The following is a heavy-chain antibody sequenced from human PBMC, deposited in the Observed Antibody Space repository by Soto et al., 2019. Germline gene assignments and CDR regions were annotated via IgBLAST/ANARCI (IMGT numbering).Heavy chain of an antibody. J-gene: IGHJ4*02. CDR1: GFNFKKFA. V-gene: IGHV3-23*01. CDR2: ISCCGGST. CDR3: AKADGEQWRVPHLEN. Sequence: EVQLLESGGGVVQPGGSLRLSCVASGFNFKKFAMAWVRQAPGEGLEWVSGISCCGGSTSYADSVKGRFSIARDDSKTTPALQMNSLRVEETAQYYWAKADGEQWRVPHLENWGQGTLVTVS. D-gene: IGHD6-19*01.